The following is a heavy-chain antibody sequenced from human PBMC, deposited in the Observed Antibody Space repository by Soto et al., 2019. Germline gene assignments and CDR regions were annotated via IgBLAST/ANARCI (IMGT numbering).Heavy chain of an antibody. J-gene: IGHJ5*02. Sequence: SETLSLTCTVSGGSISSYYWSWIRQPPGKGLEWIGYIYYSGSTNYNPSLKSRVTISVDTSKNQFSLKLSSVTAADTAVYYCARVTMVRGVMAPLPQPNNWFDPWGQGTLVTVS. CDR1: GGSISSYY. CDR3: ARVTMVRGVMAPLPQPNNWFDP. D-gene: IGHD3-10*01. V-gene: IGHV4-59*01. CDR2: IYYSGST.